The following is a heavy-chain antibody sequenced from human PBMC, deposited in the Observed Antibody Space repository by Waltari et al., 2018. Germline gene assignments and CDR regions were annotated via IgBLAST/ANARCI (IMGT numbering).Heavy chain of an antibody. J-gene: IGHJ2*01. CDR3: ARGNRYFDL. V-gene: IGHV4-4*07. CDR1: GVSISSYY. CDR2: IYTSGST. Sequence: SGPFLLKPSDPLSLTCTVSGVSISSYYWRWIRQPAGKGLAWIGRIYTSGSTNYNPSLKSRVTMSVDTSKNQFSLKLSSVTAADTAVYYCARGNRYFDLWGRGTLVTVSS.